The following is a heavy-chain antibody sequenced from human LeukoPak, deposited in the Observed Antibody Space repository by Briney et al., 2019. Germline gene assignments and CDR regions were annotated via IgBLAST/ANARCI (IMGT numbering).Heavy chain of an antibody. CDR1: GFMFTNFA. Sequence: PGTSLRLSCAASGFMFTNFAFHWVRQAPGKGPEWVATVSYDGEYEFYSDSAKGRFSISRNDSDSTVHLQMHSLRPEDSAVYYCAKVRGPLYYYAVDAWGQGTKVTVSS. J-gene: IGHJ6*02. CDR3: AKVRGPLYYYAVDA. V-gene: IGHV3-30*18. CDR2: VSYDGEYE. D-gene: IGHD1-14*01.